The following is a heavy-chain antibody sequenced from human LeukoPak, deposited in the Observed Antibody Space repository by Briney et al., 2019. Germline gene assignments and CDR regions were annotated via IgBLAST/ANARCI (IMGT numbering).Heavy chain of an antibody. CDR2: LRRGGGTT. J-gene: IGHJ4*02. D-gene: IGHD2-8*01. V-gene: IGHV3-23*01. CDR3: AKEQRIRHCSEGVCMEGYYFVY. CDR1: GLNFNMFA. Sequence: PGGSLRLSCKGSGLNFNMFAMNWVRQAPGQGLECVSPLRRGGGTTNYAGSVKGLFTISRDKAKNMVFLQMNSLRPEDTAVYYCAKEQRIRHCSEGVCMEGYYFVYWGQGSLVTVPS.